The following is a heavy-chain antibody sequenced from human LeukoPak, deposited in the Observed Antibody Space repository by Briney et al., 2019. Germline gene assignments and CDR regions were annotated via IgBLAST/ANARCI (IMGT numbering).Heavy chain of an antibody. CDR3: ARVPSLSSSGWYGNDY. D-gene: IGHD6-19*01. J-gene: IGHJ4*02. CDR2: IYSRGST. V-gene: IGHV3-53*01. CDR1: GFAVSDNY. Sequence: PGGSLRLSCAASGFAVSDNYINWVRQAPGKGLEWVSVIYSRGSTYHADSVKGRFTISRDNSKNTLYLQMNSLRAEDTAVYYCARVPSLSSSGWYGNDYWGQGTLVTVSS.